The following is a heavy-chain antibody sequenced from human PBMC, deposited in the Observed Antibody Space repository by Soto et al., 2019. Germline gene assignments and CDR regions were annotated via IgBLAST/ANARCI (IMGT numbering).Heavy chain of an antibody. J-gene: IGHJ6*02. CDR3: AKPKFRGVVVNV. CDR2: ISNSGDT. Sequence: GSLRLSCAASGFTFSSYAMYWVRQAPGKGLEWVSTISNSGDTYYADSVEGRFTISRDNSKDTVYLQMNSLRAEDTAVYYCAKPKFRGVVVNVWGQGTTVTVSS. CDR1: GFTFSSYA. D-gene: IGHD3-10*01. V-gene: IGHV3-23*01.